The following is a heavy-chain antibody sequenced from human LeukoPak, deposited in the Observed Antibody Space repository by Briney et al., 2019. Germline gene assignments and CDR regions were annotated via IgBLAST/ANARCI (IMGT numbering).Heavy chain of an antibody. V-gene: IGHV4-39*01. CDR3: ARLYSSGWHEDY. CDR1: GGSISSGDYY. J-gene: IGHJ4*02. D-gene: IGHD6-19*01. Sequence: SETLSLTCTVSGGSISSGDYYWGWIRQPQGQGLEWIGSIYYSGSTYYNPSLKSRVTMSVYTSKNQFSLKLSSVTAADTAVYYCARLYSSGWHEDYWGQGTLVTASS. CDR2: IYYSGST.